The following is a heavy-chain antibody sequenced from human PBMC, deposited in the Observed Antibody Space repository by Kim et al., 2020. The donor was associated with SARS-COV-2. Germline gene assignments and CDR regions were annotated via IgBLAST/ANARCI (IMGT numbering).Heavy chain of an antibody. D-gene: IGHD2-2*01. Sequence: GGSLRLSCAASGFTFSGYGMHWVRQAPGKGLEWVAVISYNGGNKYYGDSVKGRFTISRDNSKNTLYLQMNSLRAEDTAVYYCAKDMGRVVPAAEHMDVWGKGTTVTVSS. CDR1: GFTFSGYG. V-gene: IGHV3-30*18. J-gene: IGHJ6*03. CDR3: AKDMGRVVPAAEHMDV. CDR2: ISYNGGNK.